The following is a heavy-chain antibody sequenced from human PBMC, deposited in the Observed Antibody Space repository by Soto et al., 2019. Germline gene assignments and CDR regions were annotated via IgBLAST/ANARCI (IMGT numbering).Heavy chain of an antibody. D-gene: IGHD2-8*02. CDR3: AHRYCTAATCFTRAFDI. J-gene: IGHJ3*02. CDR2: IYWDDDK. V-gene: IGHV2-5*02. CDR1: GFSLSTNLMG. Sequence: QITLKESGPTLVKPTQTLTLTCTFSGFSLSTNLMGVAWIRQPPGKALEWLALIYWDDDKRYSPSLKSRLTITKDTSKNQVVLTLTNVDPVDTATYYCAHRYCTAATCFTRAFDIWGQGTMVTVSS.